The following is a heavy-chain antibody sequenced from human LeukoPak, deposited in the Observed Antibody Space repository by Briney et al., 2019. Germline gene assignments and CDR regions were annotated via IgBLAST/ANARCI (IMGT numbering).Heavy chain of an antibody. CDR2: MSNTGIT. CDR1: GGSISSYF. J-gene: IGHJ4*02. V-gene: IGHV4-59*01. CDR3: AKASVSTAVLFDS. D-gene: IGHD5/OR15-5a*01. Sequence: SATLSLTCTVSGGSISSYFWNWIRPPPGQRLQWIGYMSNTGITKYNPSLKSRVTISADTSKNQFSLILNSVTTADTAVYYCAKASVSTAVLFDSWGQGTLVAVSS.